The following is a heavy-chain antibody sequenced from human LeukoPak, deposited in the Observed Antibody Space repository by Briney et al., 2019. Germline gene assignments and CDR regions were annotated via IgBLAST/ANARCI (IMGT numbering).Heavy chain of an antibody. CDR1: GFTFSSYA. CDR3: AKVRCSGGSCYSYYYYYYGMDV. J-gene: IGHJ6*02. V-gene: IGHV3-23*01. Sequence: GGSLRLSCAASGFTFSSYAMSWVRQAPGKGLEWVSAISDSGGSTYYADSVKGRFTISRDNSKNTLYLQMNSLRAEDTAVYYCAKVRCSGGSCYSYYYYYYGMDVWGQGTTVTVSS. CDR2: ISDSGGST. D-gene: IGHD2-15*01.